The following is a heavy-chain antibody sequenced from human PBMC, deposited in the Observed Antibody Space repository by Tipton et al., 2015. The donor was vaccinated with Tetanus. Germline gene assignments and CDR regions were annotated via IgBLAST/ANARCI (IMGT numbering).Heavy chain of an antibody. Sequence: TLSLTCTVSGASISSPEYYWNWIRQHPGKGLEWIGYFYSIGDTYYNPSLKSRVSISVDTSQNQFSLKLSSVPAADTAIYYCASGYRFCSSTSCREFYFNFWGQGALVAVSS. CDR3: ASGYRFCSSTSCREFYFNF. J-gene: IGHJ4*02. CDR2: FYSIGDT. D-gene: IGHD2-2*01. CDR1: GASISSPEYY. V-gene: IGHV4-31*03.